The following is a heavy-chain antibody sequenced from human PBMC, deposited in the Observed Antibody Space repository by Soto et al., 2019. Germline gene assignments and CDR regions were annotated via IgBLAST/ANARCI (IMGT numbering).Heavy chain of an antibody. CDR2: FSLSGTT. J-gene: IGHJ4*02. V-gene: IGHV4-4*07. CDR3: ARGTTPPGAPAWYYFDS. Sequence: SETHSLTCSVSGASIAGSSYWSWIRQPAGKGLEWIGRFSLSGTTNYSPSLRSRVTMSADVSKNQFSLRLTSVTAADTALYYCARGTTPPGAPAWYYFDSWGQGTLVTVSS. CDR1: GASIAGSSY. D-gene: IGHD2-8*02.